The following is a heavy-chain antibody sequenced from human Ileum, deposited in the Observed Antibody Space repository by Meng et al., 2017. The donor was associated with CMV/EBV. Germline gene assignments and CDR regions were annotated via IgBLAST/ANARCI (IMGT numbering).Heavy chain of an antibody. CDR3: VRGGSSGTLKYFDY. D-gene: IGHD3-3*01. V-gene: IGHV3-11*04. CDR1: GFTFSDYA. J-gene: IGHJ4*02. Sequence: GESLKISCAASGFTFSDYAMSWVRQAPGKGLEWISYISASTSAIYYAASVKGRFTISRDNVKNSLYLLMESLRADDTAIYYCVRGGSSGTLKYFDYWGQGALVTVSS. CDR2: ISASTSAI.